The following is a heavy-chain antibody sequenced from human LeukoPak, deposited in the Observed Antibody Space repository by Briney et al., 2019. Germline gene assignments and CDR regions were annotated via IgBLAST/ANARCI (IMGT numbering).Heavy chain of an antibody. CDR2: IYYSGST. D-gene: IGHD3-9*01. Sequence: SETLSLTCTVSGGSISTANYYWGWIRQPPGKGLEWIGSIYYSGSTYYNPSLKSRVTISVDTSKNQFSLKLSSVTAADTAVYYCARLTKSPLTFDYWGQGTLVTVSS. CDR3: ARLTKSPLTFDY. CDR1: GGSISTANYY. J-gene: IGHJ4*02. V-gene: IGHV4-39*07.